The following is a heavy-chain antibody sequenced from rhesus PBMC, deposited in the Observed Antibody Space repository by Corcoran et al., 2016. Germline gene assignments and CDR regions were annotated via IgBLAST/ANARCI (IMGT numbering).Heavy chain of an antibody. D-gene: IGHD1-20*01. V-gene: IGHV4-127*01. CDR2: IGGSSGST. J-gene: IGHJ6*01. CDR1: GYSISRVYG. CDR3: AATWYSWINLDS. Sequence: QVQLQESGPGLVKPSETLSLTCAVSGYSISRVYGWRWIRQPPGTGLEWIGYIGGSSGSTNYKPSLKSRVTIAKDTSKNQFSLKLSSVTAADTAVYYCAATWYSWINLDSWGQGVVVTVSS.